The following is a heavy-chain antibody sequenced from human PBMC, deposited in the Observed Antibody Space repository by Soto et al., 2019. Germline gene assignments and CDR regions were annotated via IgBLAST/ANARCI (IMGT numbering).Heavy chain of an antibody. V-gene: IGHV3-33*01. CDR1: GFTFSSYG. J-gene: IGHJ4*02. CDR3: ATPLYPWEAVAGGFGY. D-gene: IGHD6-19*01. Sequence: QVQLVESGGGVVQPGRSLRLSCAASGFTFSSYGMHWVRQAPGKGLEWVAVIWYDGSNKYYADSVKGRFTISRDNSKNTVYLQMHSLRAEDTAVYYCATPLYPWEAVAGGFGYWGQGTLVTVSS. CDR2: IWYDGSNK.